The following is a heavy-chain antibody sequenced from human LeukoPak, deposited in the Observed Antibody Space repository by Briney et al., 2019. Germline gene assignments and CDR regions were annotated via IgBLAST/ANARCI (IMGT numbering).Heavy chain of an antibody. J-gene: IGHJ4*02. V-gene: IGHV3-7*01. D-gene: IGHD2-15*01. CDR3: ARDSDGYDL. CDR2: TKQEGSEK. Sequence: GGSLRLSCAASGFTFSSHGMWWVRQAPGKGLEGVAHTKQEGSEKYYVDSVKGRFTISRDNAKNSLYLQMNSLRVDDTAVYYCARDSDGYDLWGQGTQVTGSS. CDR1: GFTFSSHG.